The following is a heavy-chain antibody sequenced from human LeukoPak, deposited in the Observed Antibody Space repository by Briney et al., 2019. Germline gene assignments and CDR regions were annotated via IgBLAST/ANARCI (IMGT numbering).Heavy chain of an antibody. CDR2: VSGSGGST. V-gene: IGHV3-23*01. D-gene: IGHD3-10*01. Sequence: GGSLRLSCAASGFTFNSYGMSWVRQAPGKGLKWVSTVSGSGGSTYYADSVKGRFTISRDNSKNTLYLQMNSLRAEDTAVYYCARVTSGSSYRPFDYWGQGTLVTVSS. J-gene: IGHJ4*02. CDR1: GFTFNSYG. CDR3: ARVTSGSSYRPFDY.